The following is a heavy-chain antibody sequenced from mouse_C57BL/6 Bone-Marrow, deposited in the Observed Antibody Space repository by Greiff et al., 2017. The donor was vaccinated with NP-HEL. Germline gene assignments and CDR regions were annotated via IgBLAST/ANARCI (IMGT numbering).Heavy chain of an antibody. CDR2: IYPRSGNT. Sequence: VQLQQSGAELARPGASVKLSCKASGYTFTSYGISWVKQRTGQGLEWIGEIYPRSGNTYYNEKFKGKATLTAGKSSSTAYMELRSLTSEDSAVYFCASQPPWFAYWGQGTLVTVSA. CDR1: GYTFTSYG. D-gene: IGHD6-1*01. CDR3: ASQPPWFAY. V-gene: IGHV1-81*01. J-gene: IGHJ3*01.